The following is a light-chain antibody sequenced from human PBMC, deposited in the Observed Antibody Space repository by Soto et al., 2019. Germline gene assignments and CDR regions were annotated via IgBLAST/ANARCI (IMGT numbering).Light chain of an antibody. V-gene: IGKV1-9*01. CDR3: QQSFSTPYT. CDR1: QTVFSY. CDR2: DAS. Sequence: DIQLTQSPSFLSASVGDRVTITCRASQTVFSYLVWYQQKPGKAPKVLITDASTLQSGVPSRFSGSGFGTEFTLTIRGLQPEDVATYYCQQSFSTPYTFGQGTKLEIK. J-gene: IGKJ2*01.